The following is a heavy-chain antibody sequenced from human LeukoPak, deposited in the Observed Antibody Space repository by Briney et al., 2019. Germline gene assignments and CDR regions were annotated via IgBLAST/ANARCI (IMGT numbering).Heavy chain of an antibody. CDR2: IIPIFGTA. CDR1: GGTFSSYA. J-gene: IGHJ5*02. V-gene: IGHV1-69*13. D-gene: IGHD4/OR15-4a*01. CDR3: ARTTMDWFDP. Sequence: GASVKVSCKASGGTFSSYAISWVRQAPGQGLEWMGGIIPIFGTANYAQKFQGRVTITADESTSTAYMELSSLRSEDTAVYYCARTTMDWFDPWGQGTLVTVSS.